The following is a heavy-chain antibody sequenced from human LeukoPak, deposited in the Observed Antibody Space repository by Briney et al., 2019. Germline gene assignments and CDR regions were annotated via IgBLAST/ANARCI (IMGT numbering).Heavy chain of an antibody. Sequence: ASVKVSCKASGYTFTSLDVNWVRQAPGKGLEWMGGFDPEDGETIYAQKFQGRVTMTEDTPTDTAYMELSSLRSEDTAVYYCATDSSGSRNFDYWGQGTLVTVSS. D-gene: IGHD1-26*01. CDR1: GYTFTSLD. V-gene: IGHV1-24*01. CDR3: ATDSSGSRNFDY. J-gene: IGHJ4*02. CDR2: FDPEDGET.